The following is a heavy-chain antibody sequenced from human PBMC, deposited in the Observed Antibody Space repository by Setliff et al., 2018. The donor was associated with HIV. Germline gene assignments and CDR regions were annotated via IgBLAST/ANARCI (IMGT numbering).Heavy chain of an antibody. V-gene: IGHV5-51*01. J-gene: IGHJ6*02. D-gene: IGHD1-20*01. CDR1: GYSFTSYW. CDR3: ASSITVAGERSFYYYAMDV. CDR2: INPGDSDI. Sequence: GESLKISCKASGYSFTSYWIGWVRQMPGKGLEWMGIINPGDSDIRYSPSFRGQVAISVDKSINTAYLQWSSLKASDTAMYYCASSITVAGERSFYYYAMDVWGQGTTVTVSS.